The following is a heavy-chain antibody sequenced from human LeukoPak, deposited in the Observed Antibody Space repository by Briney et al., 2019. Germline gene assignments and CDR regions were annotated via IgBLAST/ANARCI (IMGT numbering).Heavy chain of an antibody. J-gene: IGHJ4*02. Sequence: ASVKVSCKASGYTFTAYYMHWVRQAPGQGLEWMGWINPNSGDTDFAQKFRGRVTMTTDTSIGTGYMELSRLRSDDTAVYFCASSPHSSGLVAFDYWGQGTLVAVSS. CDR1: GYTFTAYY. V-gene: IGHV1-2*02. CDR2: INPNSGDT. CDR3: ASSPHSSGLVAFDY. D-gene: IGHD5-18*01.